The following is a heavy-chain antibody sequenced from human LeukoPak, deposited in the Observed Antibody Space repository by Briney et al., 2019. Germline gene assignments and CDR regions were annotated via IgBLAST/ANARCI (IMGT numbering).Heavy chain of an antibody. V-gene: IGHV3-64*01. D-gene: IGHD6-19*01. Sequence: TGGSLRLSCAASGFTFNIYAIHWVRQAPGKGLEYVSGISYNGTNTYYGNSVKGRFTISRDNSKNTLYLQMASLRAEDMAVYYCARDGGGSGWYSFDYWGQGTLVTVSS. CDR1: GFTFNIYA. CDR3: ARDGGGSGWYSFDY. CDR2: ISYNGTNT. J-gene: IGHJ4*02.